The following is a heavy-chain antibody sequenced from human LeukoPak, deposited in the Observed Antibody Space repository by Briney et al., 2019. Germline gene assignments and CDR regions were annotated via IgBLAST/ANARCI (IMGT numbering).Heavy chain of an antibody. CDR1: GFTFSSYW. D-gene: IGHD1-26*01. V-gene: IGHV3-7*03. CDR3: ARSGYSHSWDY. Sequence: GGSLRLSCAASGFTFSSYWMSWVRQAPGKGLEWVANIKEDGGEIHFVDSMKGRFTISRDNTKNSLYLQMNSLRGDDTAVYYCARSGYSHSWDYWGQGTLVIVSS. CDR2: IKEDGGEI. J-gene: IGHJ4*02.